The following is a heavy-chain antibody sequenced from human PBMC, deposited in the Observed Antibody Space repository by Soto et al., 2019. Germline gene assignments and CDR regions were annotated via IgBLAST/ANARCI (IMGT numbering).Heavy chain of an antibody. D-gene: IGHD3-22*01. CDR1: GYTFTSYY. CDR2: INPSGGST. J-gene: IGHJ4*02. CDR3: ARDPRLHLKYYYDSSGYPYYFDY. Sequence: GASVKVSCKASGYTFTSYYMHWVRQAPGQGLEWMGIINPSGGSTSYAQKFQGRVTMTRDTSTSTVYMELSSLRSEDTAVYYCARDPRLHLKYYYDSSGYPYYFDYWGQGTLVTVSS. V-gene: IGHV1-46*01.